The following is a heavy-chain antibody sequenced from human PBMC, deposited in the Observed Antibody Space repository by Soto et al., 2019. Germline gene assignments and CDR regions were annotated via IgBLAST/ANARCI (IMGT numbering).Heavy chain of an antibody. CDR2: IGTAGDT. D-gene: IGHD5-18*01. J-gene: IGHJ6*02. CDR3: ARVTPGGYYYYYGMDV. Sequence: PGGSLRLSCAASGFTFSSYDMHWVRQATGKGLEWVSAIGTAGDTYYPGSVKGRFTISRENAKNSLYLQMNSLRAEDTAVYYCARVTPGGYYYYYGMDVWGQGTTVTVSS. CDR1: GFTFSSYD. V-gene: IGHV3-13*01.